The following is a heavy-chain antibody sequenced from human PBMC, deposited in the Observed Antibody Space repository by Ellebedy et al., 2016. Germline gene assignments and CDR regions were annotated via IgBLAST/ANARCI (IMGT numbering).Heavy chain of an antibody. V-gene: IGHV3-53*04. CDR1: GFSFSSSC. CDR2: IYSGGTT. D-gene: IGHD3-10*01. Sequence: GGSLRLSCAASGFSFSSSCMNWVRQAPGKGLEWVSTIYSGGTTYYADSVKGRFTISRHNSKNTLYLQMNSLRAEDTAVYFCASGYGSGSYYFLYWGQGTLVTVSS. CDR3: ASGYGSGSYYFLY. J-gene: IGHJ4*02.